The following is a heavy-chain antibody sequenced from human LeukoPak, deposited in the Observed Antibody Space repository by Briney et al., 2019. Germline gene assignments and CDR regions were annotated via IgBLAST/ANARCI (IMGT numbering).Heavy chain of an antibody. Sequence: SETLSLTCAVYGGSFSGYYWSWIRQPPGKGLEWIAEINHSGSTNYNPSLKSRVTISVDTSKNQFSLKLSSVTAADTAVYYCARGGAYPGYSYGYVSSNNWFDPWGQGTLVTVSS. J-gene: IGHJ5*02. CDR2: INHSGST. D-gene: IGHD5-18*01. CDR1: GGSFSGYY. CDR3: ARGGAYPGYSYGYVSSNNWFDP. V-gene: IGHV4-34*01.